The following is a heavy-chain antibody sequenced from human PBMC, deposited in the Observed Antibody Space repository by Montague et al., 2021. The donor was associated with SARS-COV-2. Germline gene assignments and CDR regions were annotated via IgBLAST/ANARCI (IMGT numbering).Heavy chain of an antibody. J-gene: IGHJ4*02. CDR3: VRVPLTLGGFDK. CDR2: TVQSGNS. Sequence: SETLSLTCAVSGGSVSDTDYYWGWVRRHPGKGLEWLGSTVQSGNSFSNPSLKSRLSIFVHASMNEVSLGLASVTAADTAIYYCVRVPLTLGGFDKWGQGALVTVSS. V-gene: IGHV4-39*01. CDR1: GGSVSDTDYY.